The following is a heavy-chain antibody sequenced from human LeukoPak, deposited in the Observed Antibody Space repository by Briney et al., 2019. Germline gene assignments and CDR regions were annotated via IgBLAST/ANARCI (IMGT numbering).Heavy chain of an antibody. V-gene: IGHV3-33*01. D-gene: IGHD4-17*01. J-gene: IGHJ4*02. CDR1: GFTFSNYG. Sequence: GGSLRLSCAASGFTFSNYGMHWVRQAPGKGLEWVAVIWYDGSNKYYGDSVKGRFTISRDNSKNTLYLQMNSLRAEDTAAYYCARAGYGDLHFDFWGQGTLVTVSS. CDR3: ARAGYGDLHFDF. CDR2: IWYDGSNK.